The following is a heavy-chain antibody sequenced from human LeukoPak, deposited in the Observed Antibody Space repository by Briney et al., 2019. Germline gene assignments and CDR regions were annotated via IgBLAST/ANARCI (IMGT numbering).Heavy chain of an antibody. Sequence: SETLSLTCTVSGGSISSYYWSWIRQPPGKGLEWIGYIYTSGSTNYNPSLKSRVTISVVTSKNQFSLKLSSVTAADTAVYYCAARSGRREKIDYWGQGTLVTVSS. CDR3: AARSGRREKIDY. J-gene: IGHJ4*02. CDR2: IYTSGST. D-gene: IGHD1-26*01. CDR1: GGSISSYY. V-gene: IGHV4-4*09.